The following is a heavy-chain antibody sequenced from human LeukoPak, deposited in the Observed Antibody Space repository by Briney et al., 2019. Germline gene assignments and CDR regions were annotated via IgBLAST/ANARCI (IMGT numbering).Heavy chain of an antibody. CDR3: ARQIASAGTAGFDF. D-gene: IGHD6-13*01. Sequence: SETLSLTCTVSGDSISSYFWSWIRQPAGKGLEWIGRIYSTGSTNYNPSLKSRVTMSVDTSKNQFSLRLRSVTAADTAVYYCARQIASAGTAGFDFWGQGALVTVSS. CDR2: IYSTGST. V-gene: IGHV4-4*07. CDR1: GDSISSYF. J-gene: IGHJ4*02.